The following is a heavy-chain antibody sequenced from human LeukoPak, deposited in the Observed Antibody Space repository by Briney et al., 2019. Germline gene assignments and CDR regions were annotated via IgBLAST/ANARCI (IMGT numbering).Heavy chain of an antibody. J-gene: IGHJ6*02. CDR3: ARHRTDYYYYGMDV. V-gene: IGHV4-39*01. CDR1: TGSISSSSYY. CDR2: IYYSGST. Sequence: PSETLSLTCIVSTGSISSSSYYWGWIRQPPGKGLEWIGSIYYSGSTYYNPSLKSRVTISVDTSKNQFSLKLSSVTAADTAVYYCARHRTDYYYYGMDVWGQGTTVTVSS.